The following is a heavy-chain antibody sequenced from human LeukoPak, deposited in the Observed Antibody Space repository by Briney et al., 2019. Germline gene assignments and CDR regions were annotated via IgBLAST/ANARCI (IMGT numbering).Heavy chain of an antibody. CDR1: GGSITNYD. CDR3: ARQDSSGSFDY. CDR2: MYHSGST. V-gene: IGHV4-59*08. Sequence: SETLSLTCTVSGGSITNYDWSWIRQPPGQGLEWIGYMYHSGSTNYNPSLRSRVTISVDTSKNQFSLKLSPVTAADTAVYYCARQDSSGSFDYWGQGTLVTVSS. J-gene: IGHJ4*02. D-gene: IGHD3-22*01.